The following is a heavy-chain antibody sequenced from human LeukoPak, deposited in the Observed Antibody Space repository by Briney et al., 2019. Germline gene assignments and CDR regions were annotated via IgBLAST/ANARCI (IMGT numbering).Heavy chain of an antibody. D-gene: IGHD2-2*01. CDR1: GYTFTSYG. J-gene: IGHJ5*02. CDR3: ARGSRYQLLYWFDP. CDR2: ISAYNGNT. V-gene: IGHV1-18*01. Sequence: ASVKVSCKASGYTFTSYGISWVRQAPGQGLEWMGWISAYNGNTNYAQKLQGRVTMTTDTSTNTAYMELRSLRSDDTAVYYCARGSRYQLLYWFDPWGQGTLVTVSS.